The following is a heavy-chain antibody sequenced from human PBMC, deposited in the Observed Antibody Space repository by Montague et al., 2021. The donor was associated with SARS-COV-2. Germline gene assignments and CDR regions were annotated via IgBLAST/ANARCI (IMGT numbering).Heavy chain of an antibody. CDR3: ARHVSGSLTHFHH. J-gene: IGHJ1*01. CDR1: GDSITNTRYF. D-gene: IGHD1-26*01. Sequence: SETLSLTCNVSGDSITNTRYFWGRIRQPPGKGLEWIGYIYYSGSTNYNPSLKSRVTISVDTSKNQFSLNLSSVTAADTAVYYCARHVSGSLTHFHHWGQGSLVTVSS. CDR2: IYYSGST. V-gene: IGHV4-61*05.